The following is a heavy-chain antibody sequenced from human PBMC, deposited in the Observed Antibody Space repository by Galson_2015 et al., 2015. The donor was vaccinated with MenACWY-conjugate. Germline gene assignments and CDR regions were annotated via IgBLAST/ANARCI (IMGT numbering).Heavy chain of an antibody. J-gene: IGHJ4*02. CDR3: TRADHRYCSRTNCPFDH. D-gene: IGHD2-2*01. CDR2: IQSKNYGANT. Sequence: SLRLSCATSGFAFPDFLMGWFRQAPGKGLEWVGYIQSKNYGANTQYAASVKDRFSISRDDSRSIAYLQMESLKADDTALYYCTRADHRYCSRTNCPFDHWGQGALVTVSS. V-gene: IGHV3-49*03. CDR1: GFAFPDFL.